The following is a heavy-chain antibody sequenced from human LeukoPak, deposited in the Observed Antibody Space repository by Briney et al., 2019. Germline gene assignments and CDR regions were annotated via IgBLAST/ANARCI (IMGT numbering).Heavy chain of an antibody. Sequence: SGTLSLTCAVSGGSISSSNWWSWVRQPPGKGLEWIGEIYHSGSTNYNPSLKSRVTISVDTSKNQFSLKLSSVTAADTAVYYCARTTTTVTTGFDYWGQGTLVTVSS. D-gene: IGHD4-17*01. V-gene: IGHV4-4*02. J-gene: IGHJ4*02. CDR1: GGSISSSNW. CDR2: IYHSGST. CDR3: ARTTTTVTTGFDY.